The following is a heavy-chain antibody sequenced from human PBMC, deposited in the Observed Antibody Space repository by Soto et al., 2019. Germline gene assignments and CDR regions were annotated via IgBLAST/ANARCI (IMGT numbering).Heavy chain of an antibody. Sequence: PGGSLRLSCAASGFTFNIYGMHWVRQAPGKGLEWVALISYDGSNKNYGDFVKGRFTISRDNSKNTLYLQMNSLRVEGTAVYYCAKDRAPYSGYDSALDYWGQGTPVPVSS. CDR2: ISYDGSNK. CDR1: GFTFNIYG. J-gene: IGHJ4*02. CDR3: AKDRAPYSGYDSALDY. D-gene: IGHD5-12*01. V-gene: IGHV3-30*18.